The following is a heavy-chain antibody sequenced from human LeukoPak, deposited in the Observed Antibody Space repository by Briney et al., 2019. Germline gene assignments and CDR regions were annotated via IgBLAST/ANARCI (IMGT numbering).Heavy chain of an antibody. CDR2: INHSGST. CDR1: GGSFSGYY. V-gene: IGHV4-34*01. Sequence: ASETLSLTCAVYGGSFSGYYWSWIRQPPGKGLEWIGEINHSGSTNYNPSLKSRVTISVDTSKNQFSLKLSSVTAADTAVYYCASSRGSHMDVWGKGTTVTVSS. D-gene: IGHD3-10*01. J-gene: IGHJ6*03. CDR3: ASSRGSHMDV.